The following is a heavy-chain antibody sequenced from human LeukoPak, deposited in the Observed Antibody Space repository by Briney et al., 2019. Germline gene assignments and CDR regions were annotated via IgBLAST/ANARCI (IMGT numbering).Heavy chain of an antibody. Sequence: GGSLRLSCAASGFTFSSYSMNWVRQAPGKGLEWVSSISSSSSYIYYADSVKGRFTISRDNAKNSLYLQMNSLRAEDTAVYYCARDRGGDYGDYAFDYWGQGTLVTVSS. D-gene: IGHD4-17*01. CDR3: ARDRGGDYGDYAFDY. CDR2: ISSSSSYI. V-gene: IGHV3-21*01. J-gene: IGHJ4*02. CDR1: GFTFSSYS.